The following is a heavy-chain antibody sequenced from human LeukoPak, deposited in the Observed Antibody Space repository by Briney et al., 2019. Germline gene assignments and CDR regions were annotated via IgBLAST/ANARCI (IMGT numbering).Heavy chain of an antibody. J-gene: IGHJ4*02. CDR3: VKAGAVVVVAAKYFDY. V-gene: IGHV3-23*01. CDR1: GFTFSSSA. Sequence: GGSLRLSCAASGFTFSSSAMSWVRQAPGKGLEWVSAISGSGGSTYYADSVKGRFTISRDNSKNTLYLQMNSLRAEDTAVYYCVKAGAVVVVAAKYFDYWGQGTLVTVSS. D-gene: IGHD2-15*01. CDR2: ISGSGGST.